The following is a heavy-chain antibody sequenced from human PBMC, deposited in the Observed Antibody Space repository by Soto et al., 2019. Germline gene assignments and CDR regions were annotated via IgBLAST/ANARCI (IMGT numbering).Heavy chain of an antibody. D-gene: IGHD4-4*01. J-gene: IGHJ4*02. Sequence: SLRLSCAVSGFTFEDYAMHWVRQAPGKGLEWVSGISWDSRSVAYADSVKGRFTISRDNAENSLHLQMNSLRAEDTAVYYCARETYRGFYFDYWGQGTLVTVS. CDR3: ARETYRGFYFDY. CDR1: GFTFEDYA. CDR2: ISWDSRSV. V-gene: IGHV3-9*01.